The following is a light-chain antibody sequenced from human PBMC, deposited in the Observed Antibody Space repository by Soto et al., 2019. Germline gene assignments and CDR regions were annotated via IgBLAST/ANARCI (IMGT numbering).Light chain of an antibody. CDR3: QHYGSSPPFT. CDR1: QSVSSSY. Sequence: EIVLTQSPGTLSLSPGERATLSCRASQSVSSSYLAWYQQKPGQAPRLLIYGASSRSTGIPDRISGSGSGTDVTLTISRLEPEDFAVYYCQHYGSSPPFTFGPGTRVDIK. CDR2: GAS. J-gene: IGKJ3*01. V-gene: IGKV3-20*01.